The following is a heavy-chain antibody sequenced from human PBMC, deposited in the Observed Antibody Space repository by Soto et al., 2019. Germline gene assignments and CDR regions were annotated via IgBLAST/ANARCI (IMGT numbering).Heavy chain of an antibody. CDR3: ANWNYAFLMGFDY. Sequence: QVQLQESGPGLVKPSGTLSLTCDASGGSISNSNWWRWVRQPPGKGLEWVGEIYQSGYTNYNPSLKSRVTISMDKSKNQFSLKVRSVTAADTAVYYCANWNYAFLMGFDYWGQGILVTVSS. V-gene: IGHV4-4*02. D-gene: IGHD1-7*01. J-gene: IGHJ4*02. CDR2: IYQSGYT. CDR1: GGSISNSNW.